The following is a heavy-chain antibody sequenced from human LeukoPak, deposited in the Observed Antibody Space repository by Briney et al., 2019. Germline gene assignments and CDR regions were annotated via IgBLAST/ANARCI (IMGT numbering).Heavy chain of an antibody. J-gene: IGHJ4*02. CDR1: GYTFTTYG. CDR2: INAYNGNT. Sequence: ASVKVSCEASGYTFTTYGISWVRQAPGQGLEWMGWINAYNGNTIYAQMLQGRVTMTTDTSASTAYLELRSLRSDDTAVYYCARASDLDSFDYWGQGTLVTVSS. CDR3: ARASDLDSFDY. V-gene: IGHV1-18*01.